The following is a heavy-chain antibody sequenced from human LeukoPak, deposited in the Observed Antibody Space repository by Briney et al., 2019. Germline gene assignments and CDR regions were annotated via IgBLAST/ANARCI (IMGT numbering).Heavy chain of an antibody. CDR2: IYYSGST. D-gene: IGHD1-1*01. Sequence: ASETLSLTCTVSGGSISSHYWSWIRQPPGKGLEWIGYIYYSGSTNYNPSLKSRVTISVDTSKNQFSLKLSSVTAADTAVYYCATVATGMIFGYWGQGTLVTVSS. V-gene: IGHV4-59*11. CDR1: GGSISSHY. J-gene: IGHJ4*02. CDR3: ATVATGMIFGY.